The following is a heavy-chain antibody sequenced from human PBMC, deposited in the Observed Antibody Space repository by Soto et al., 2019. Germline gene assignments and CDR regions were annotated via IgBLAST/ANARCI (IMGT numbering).Heavy chain of an antibody. CDR2: IFYSGTT. V-gene: IGHV4-39*01. Sequence: TSETLSLTYTVSGGSITSDYSCWSWIRQPPGKGLEWIGSIFYSGTTYNSPSLKSRVTISVDTSKNQFSLKLSSVTAADTAVYYCARRERAAGTDWWFDPWGQGTLVTVSS. CDR1: GGSITSDYSC. D-gene: IGHD6-13*01. J-gene: IGHJ5*02. CDR3: ARRERAAGTDWWFDP.